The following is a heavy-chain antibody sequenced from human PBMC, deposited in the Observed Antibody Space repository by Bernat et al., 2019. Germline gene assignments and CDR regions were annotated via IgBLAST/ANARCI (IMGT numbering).Heavy chain of an antibody. CDR1: AFTFNNYA. D-gene: IGHD3-3*01. CDR3: AKEVQSGYRRYYFDY. Sequence: EVQLLESGGGLVQPGGSLRLSCAASAFTFNNYAMSWVRQAPGKGLEWVSAISGTGGITLNADTVKGRFTISRDKSKKTLFLQMNSLRADDTAVYYCAKEVQSGYRRYYFDYWGQGTLVAVSS. J-gene: IGHJ4*02. V-gene: IGHV3-23*01. CDR2: ISGTGGIT.